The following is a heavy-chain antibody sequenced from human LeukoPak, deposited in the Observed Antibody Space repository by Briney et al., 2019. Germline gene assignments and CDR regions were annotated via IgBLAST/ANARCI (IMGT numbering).Heavy chain of an antibody. CDR2: IYYSGST. Sequence: SETLSLTCTVCGGSISSYYWSWIRQPPGKGLEWIGYIYYSGSTNYNPSLKSRVTISVDTSKNQFSLKLSSVTAADTAVYYCARDGPYSGYERGGQFDYWGQGTLVTVSS. D-gene: IGHD5-12*01. CDR1: GGSISSYY. J-gene: IGHJ4*02. V-gene: IGHV4-59*01. CDR3: ARDGPYSGYERGGQFDY.